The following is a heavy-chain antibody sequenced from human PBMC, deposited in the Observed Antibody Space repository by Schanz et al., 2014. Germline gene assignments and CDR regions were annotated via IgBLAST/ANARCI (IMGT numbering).Heavy chain of an antibody. Sequence: QVQLVQSGAEVKKPGVSVKVSCKASGYTFTTYYIHWVRQAPGQGLEWMGKINPSSGTTRIAQNFQGRLTVARDTSTSAVNMELSSLRSEDTAVYYCARETTIITGGAFDVWGQGTMVTVSS. CDR2: INPSSGTT. CDR3: ARETTIITGGAFDV. CDR1: GYTFTTYY. J-gene: IGHJ3*01. V-gene: IGHV1-46*01. D-gene: IGHD3-9*01.